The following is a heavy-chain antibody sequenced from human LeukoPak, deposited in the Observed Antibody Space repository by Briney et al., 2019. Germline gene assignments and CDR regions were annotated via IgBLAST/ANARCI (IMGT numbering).Heavy chain of an antibody. CDR2: IRYDGSNK. Sequence: GGSLRLSCAASGFTFSSYGMHWVRQAPGKGLEWVAFIRYDGSNKYYADSVKGRFTISRDNSKNTLYLQMNSLRAEDTAVYYCAKPSDYYYDSRTDFDYWGQGTLVTVSS. CDR1: GFTFSSYG. J-gene: IGHJ4*02. D-gene: IGHD3-22*01. V-gene: IGHV3-30*02. CDR3: AKPSDYYYDSRTDFDY.